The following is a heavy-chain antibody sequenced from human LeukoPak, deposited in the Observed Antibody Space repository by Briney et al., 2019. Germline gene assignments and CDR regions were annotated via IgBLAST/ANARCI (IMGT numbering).Heavy chain of an antibody. CDR1: GFTFSGSA. CDR2: ISSSGSTI. J-gene: IGHJ6*02. D-gene: IGHD4-17*01. V-gene: IGHV3-48*04. Sequence: GGSLKLSCAASGFTFSGSAMHWVRQAPGKGLEWVSYISSSGSTIYYADSVKGRFTISRDNAKNSLYLQMNSLRAEDTAVYYCARDSDYGDYVDYYGMDVWGQGTTVTVSS. CDR3: ARDSDYGDYVDYYGMDV.